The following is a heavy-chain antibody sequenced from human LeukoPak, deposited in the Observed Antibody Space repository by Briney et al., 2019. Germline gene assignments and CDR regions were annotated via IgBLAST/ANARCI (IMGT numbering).Heavy chain of an antibody. V-gene: IGHV3-23*01. CDR3: AKDRDIVVVVAALDY. CDR2: ISGSGGST. Sequence: LSGGSLRLSCAASGFTFSSYAMSWVRQAPGKGLEWVSAISGSGGSTYYADSVKGRFTISRDNSKNTLYLQMNSLRAEDTAVYYCAKDRDIVVVVAALDYWGQGTLVTVSS. J-gene: IGHJ4*02. D-gene: IGHD2-15*01. CDR1: GFTFSSYA.